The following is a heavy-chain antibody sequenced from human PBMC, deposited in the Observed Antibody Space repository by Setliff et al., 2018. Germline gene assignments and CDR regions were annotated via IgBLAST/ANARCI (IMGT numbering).Heavy chain of an antibody. CDR2: MNPNSVNT. J-gene: IGHJ6*03. Sequence: ASVKVSCKASGYTFTSYDINWVRQATGQGLEWMGWMNPNSVNTGYAQKFQGRVTMTRNTSISTAYMELSSLRSEDTAVYYCARGRDGGYVYYYYYYMDVWGKGTTVTVSS. V-gene: IGHV1-8*02. CDR1: GYTFTSYD. D-gene: IGHD5-12*01. CDR3: ARGRDGGYVYYYYYYMDV.